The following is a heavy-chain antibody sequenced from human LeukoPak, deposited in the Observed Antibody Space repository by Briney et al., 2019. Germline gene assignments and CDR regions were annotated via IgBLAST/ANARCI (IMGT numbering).Heavy chain of an antibody. CDR2: MFYNGNT. J-gene: IGHJ6*02. CDR1: GGSINGYY. Sequence: PSETPSLTCNVSGGSINGYYWTWIRQPPQKGLEWIGYMFYNGNTNYNPSLKSRATISVDTSQKQISLRLASVTAADTGIYHCARLTREDGVDVWGQGTTVTVSS. CDR3: ARLTREDGVDV. V-gene: IGHV4-59*01.